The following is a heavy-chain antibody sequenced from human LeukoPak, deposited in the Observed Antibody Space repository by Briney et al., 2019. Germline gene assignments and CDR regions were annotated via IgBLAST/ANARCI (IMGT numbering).Heavy chain of an antibody. Sequence: KPSETLSLTCTVSGGSISNYYWSWIRQPPGKGLEWIGEINHSGSTNYNPSLKSRVTISVDTSKNQSSLKLSSVTAADTAVYYCARARTYYYGSGSYSEDYWGQGTLVTVSS. CDR3: ARARTYYYGSGSYSEDY. CDR2: INHSGST. D-gene: IGHD3-10*01. J-gene: IGHJ4*02. CDR1: GGSISNYY. V-gene: IGHV4-34*01.